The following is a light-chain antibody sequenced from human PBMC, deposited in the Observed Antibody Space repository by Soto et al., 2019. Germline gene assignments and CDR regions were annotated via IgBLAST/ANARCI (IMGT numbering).Light chain of an antibody. V-gene: IGLV8-61*01. Sequence: QTVVTPEPSFSVSPGGTVTLTCGLSSDSVSASHFPSWYQQTPGQAPRTLIYNTNTRSSGVPDRFSGSILGNRAALTITGAQADDESDYYCQSYDSSLSGSGWVFGGGTKLTVL. CDR3: QSYDSSLSGSGWV. J-gene: IGLJ3*02. CDR1: SDSVSASHF. CDR2: NTN.